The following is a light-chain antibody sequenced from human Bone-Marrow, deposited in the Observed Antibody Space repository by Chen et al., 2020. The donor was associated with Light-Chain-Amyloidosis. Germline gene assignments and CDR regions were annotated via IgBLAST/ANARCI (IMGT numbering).Light chain of an antibody. Sequence: QFVLSQPPSESGTPGQRVTISRSGASSNIGINYVYWYQHFPGAAPKLLIHRNTQRPSGVPVRFSASTSGTSAFLAIIGLRSEDESDYYCASCDGSMSGYVFGTVTKVIVL. V-gene: IGLV1-47*01. J-gene: IGLJ1*01. CDR2: RNT. CDR3: ASCDGSMSGYV. CDR1: SSNIGINY.